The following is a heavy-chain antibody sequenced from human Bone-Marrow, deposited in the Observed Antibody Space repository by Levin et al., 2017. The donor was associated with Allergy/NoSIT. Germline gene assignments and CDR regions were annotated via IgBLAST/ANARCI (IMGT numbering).Heavy chain of an antibody. CDR2: IWYDGSNK. CDR3: TCARDAFDI. CDR1: GFTFSSYG. J-gene: IGHJ3*02. D-gene: IGHD4/OR15-4a*01. Sequence: GESLKISCAASGFTFSSYGMHWVRQAPGKGLEWVAVIWYDGSNKYYADSVKGRFTISRDNSKNTLYLQMNSLRAEDTAVYYCTCARDAFDIWGQGTMVTVSS. V-gene: IGHV3-33*01.